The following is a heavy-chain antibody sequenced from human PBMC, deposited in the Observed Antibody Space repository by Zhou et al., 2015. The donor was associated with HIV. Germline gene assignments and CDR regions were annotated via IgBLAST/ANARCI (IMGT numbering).Heavy chain of an antibody. CDR2: IIPIFGTA. V-gene: IGHV1-69*01. CDR3: ARGGFRGITPRTIHPSPDYYYYGMDV. CDR1: GGTFSSYA. Sequence: QVQLVQSGAEVKRPGSSVRVSCKASGGTFSSYAISWVRQAPGQGLEWMGGIIPIFGTANYAQKFQGRVTITADESTSTAYMELSSLRSEDTAVYYCARGGFRGITPRTIHPSPDYYYYGMDVWGQGTTVIVSS. J-gene: IGHJ6*02. D-gene: IGHD4-23*01.